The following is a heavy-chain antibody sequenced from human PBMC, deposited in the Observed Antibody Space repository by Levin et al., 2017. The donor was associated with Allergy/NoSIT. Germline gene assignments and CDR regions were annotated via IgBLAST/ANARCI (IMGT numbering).Heavy chain of an antibody. V-gene: IGHV3-15*01. D-gene: IGHD2-2*01. Sequence: GGSLRLSCAASGFTFSDAWMNWVRQAPGKGLEWVGRIRSNTAGGTTEYAAAVRGSFTLSRDDSKNTLYLHMNSLKTEDTAGYYCATDVTCAAIGCSPYNAFDIWGQGTVVSVSS. J-gene: IGHJ3*02. CDR2: IRSNTAGGTT. CDR1: GFTFSDAW. CDR3: ATDVTCAAIGCSPYNAFDI.